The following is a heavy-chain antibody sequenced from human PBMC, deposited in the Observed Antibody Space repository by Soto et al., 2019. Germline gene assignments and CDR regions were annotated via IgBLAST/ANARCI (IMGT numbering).Heavy chain of an antibody. D-gene: IGHD2-15*01. J-gene: IGHJ4*02. CDR2: ISGSGGST. CDR3: AKDQYCIGGSCYSDFDY. Sequence: EVQLLESGGGLVQPGGSLRLSCAASGFTFSSYAMSWVRQAPGKGLEWVSAISGSGGSTYYADSVKGRFTISRDNSKNTLYLQMNSLRAEDTAVYYCAKDQYCIGGSCYSDFDYWGQGTLVTVSS. V-gene: IGHV3-23*01. CDR1: GFTFSSYA.